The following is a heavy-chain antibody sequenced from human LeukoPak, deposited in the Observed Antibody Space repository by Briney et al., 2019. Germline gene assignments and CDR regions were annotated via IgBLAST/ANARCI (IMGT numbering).Heavy chain of an antibody. CDR2: ISTSSSTM. CDR3: AREVVHFDY. D-gene: IGHD2-15*01. V-gene: IGHV3-48*02. Sequence: GGSLRLSCAASGFTFSHYSMNWVRQAPGKGLEWVSYISTSSSTMYYADSVKGRFTISRDNARNSLYLQMNSLRDEDTAVYYCAREVVHFDYWGQGTLVTVSS. CDR1: GFTFSHYS. J-gene: IGHJ4*02.